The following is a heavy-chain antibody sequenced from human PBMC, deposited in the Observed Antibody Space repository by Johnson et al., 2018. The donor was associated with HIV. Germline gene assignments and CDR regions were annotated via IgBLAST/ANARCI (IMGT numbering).Heavy chain of an antibody. J-gene: IGHJ3*02. CDR1: GFTFSSYA. CDR3: AKDRSIGDDAFDI. CDR2: ISWNSGSI. V-gene: IGHV3-9*01. D-gene: IGHD4-17*01. Sequence: VQLVESGGGLVQPGGSLRLSCAASGFTFSSYAMYWVRQAPGKGLEWVSGISWNSGSIGYADSVKGRFTISRDNAKNSLYLQMNSVRAEDTALYYCAKDRSIGDDAFDIWGQGTMVTVSS.